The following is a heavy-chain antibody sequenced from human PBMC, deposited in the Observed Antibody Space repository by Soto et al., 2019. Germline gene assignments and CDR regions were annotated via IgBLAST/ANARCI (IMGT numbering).Heavy chain of an antibody. Sequence: SVKVSCKASGGTFSTYAISWVRQAPGQGLEWMGGIIPIFGTANYAQKFQGRVTITADESTSTAYMELSSLRSEDTAVYYCASGVFYYDSSGYYYDWFDPWGQGTLVTVSS. CDR3: ASGVFYYDSSGYYYDWFDP. J-gene: IGHJ5*02. CDR2: IIPIFGTA. D-gene: IGHD3-22*01. CDR1: GGTFSTYA. V-gene: IGHV1-69*13.